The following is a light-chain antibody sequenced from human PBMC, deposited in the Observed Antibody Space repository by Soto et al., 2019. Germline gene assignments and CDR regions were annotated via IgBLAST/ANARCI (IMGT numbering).Light chain of an antibody. Sequence: QSALTQPASVSGSPGQSITISCTGTSSDVGGYNYVSWYQQHPGKAPKLMIYEVSNRPSGVSNRFSGSKSCNTASLTISGLQAEDEADYYCSSYTSSITPYVFGTGTKLTVL. CDR1: SSDVGGYNY. CDR2: EVS. V-gene: IGLV2-14*01. J-gene: IGLJ1*01. CDR3: SSYTSSITPYV.